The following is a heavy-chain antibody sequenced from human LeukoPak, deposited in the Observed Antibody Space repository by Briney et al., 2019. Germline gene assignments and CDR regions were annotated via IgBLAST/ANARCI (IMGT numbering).Heavy chain of an antibody. CDR2: IYTSGST. J-gene: IGHJ4*02. CDR1: GGSISSYY. V-gene: IGHV4-4*07. Sequence: SETLSLTWTVSGGSISSYYWSWMRQSAGKGLEWIGRIYTSGSTNYNPSLKSRVTMSVGTSKNQFSLKLSSVTAADTAVYYCARGDWNYYFDYWGQGTLVTVSS. CDR3: ARGDWNYYFDY. D-gene: IGHD1-7*01.